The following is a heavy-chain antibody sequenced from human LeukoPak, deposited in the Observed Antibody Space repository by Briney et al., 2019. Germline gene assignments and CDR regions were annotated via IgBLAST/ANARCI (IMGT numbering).Heavy chain of an antibody. CDR1: GFTFSSYD. Sequence: GVSLRLSCAASGFTFSSYDMHWVRQATGKGLEWVSAIGTAGDTYYPGSVKGRFTISRENAKNSLYLQMNSLRAGDTAVYYRARGSWDVWGQGTTVTVSS. V-gene: IGHV3-13*01. J-gene: IGHJ6*02. CDR3: ARGSWDV. CDR2: IGTAGDT.